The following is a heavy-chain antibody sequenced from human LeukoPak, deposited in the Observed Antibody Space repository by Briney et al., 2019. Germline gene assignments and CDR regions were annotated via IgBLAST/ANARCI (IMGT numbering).Heavy chain of an antibody. CDR1: GFTFASYS. CDR3: ARVSGRLERQSDLDY. D-gene: IGHD1-1*01. J-gene: IGHJ4*02. CDR2: ISGDSTYI. V-gene: IGHV3-21*01. Sequence: GGSLRLSCAASGFTFASYSMNWVRQAPGKGLEWVSSISGDSTYIYNAGSVKGRFTISRDNAQASLYLQMISPRADDTAVYYCARVSGRLERQSDLDYWGQGTLVIVSS.